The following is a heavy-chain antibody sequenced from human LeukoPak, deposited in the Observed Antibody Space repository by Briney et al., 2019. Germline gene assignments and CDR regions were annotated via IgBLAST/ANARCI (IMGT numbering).Heavy chain of an antibody. V-gene: IGHV3-74*01. CDR1: GFTFSSYW. J-gene: IGHJ4*02. Sequence: GGSLRLSCAASGFTFSSYWMHWVRQAPGKGLVWVSRINSDGSSTSYADSVKGRFTISRDNAKNTLYLQINSLRAEDTAVYYCARYPPLYDPYSSGWFGRIDYWGQGTLVTVSS. CDR2: INSDGSST. CDR3: ARYPPLYDPYSSGWFGRIDY. D-gene: IGHD6-19*01.